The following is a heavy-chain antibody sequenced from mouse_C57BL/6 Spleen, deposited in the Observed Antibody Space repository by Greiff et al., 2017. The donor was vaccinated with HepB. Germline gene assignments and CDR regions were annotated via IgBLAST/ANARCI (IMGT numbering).Heavy chain of an antibody. V-gene: IGHV1-7*01. D-gene: IGHD3-1*01. J-gene: IGHJ2*01. CDR3: ARSPHGGYEGFDY. Sequence: QVQLKQSGAELAKPGASVKLSCKASGYTFTSYWMHWVKQRPGQGLEWIGHINPSSGYTKYNQKFKDKATLTADKSSSTAYMQLSSLTYEDSAVYYCARSPHGGYEGFDYWGQGTTLTVSS. CDR1: GYTFTSYW. CDR2: INPSSGYT.